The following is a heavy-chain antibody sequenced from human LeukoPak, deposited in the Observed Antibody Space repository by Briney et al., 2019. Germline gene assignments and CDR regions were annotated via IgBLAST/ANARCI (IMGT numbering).Heavy chain of an antibody. V-gene: IGHV3-23*01. CDR2: ISGTGGTT. CDR3: AKESPQFDY. Sequence: GGSLRLSCAASGFTFSSYAMSWVRQAPGKGLEWVSTISGTGGTTYYADSVKGRFTISRDNSKNTLYLQMNSLRVGDTAVYYCAKESPQFDYWGQGTLVTVSS. J-gene: IGHJ4*02. CDR1: GFTFSSYA.